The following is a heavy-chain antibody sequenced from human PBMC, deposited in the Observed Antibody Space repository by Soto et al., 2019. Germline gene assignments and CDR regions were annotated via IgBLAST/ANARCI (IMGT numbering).Heavy chain of an antibody. CDR2: IYYSGST. Sequence: SETLSLTCTVSGGSISSYYWSWIRQPPGKGLEWIGYIYYSGSTNYNPSLKSRVTISVDTSKNQFSLKLSSVTAADTAVYYCARLRETENWFDPWGQGTLVTVSS. CDR1: GGSISSYY. CDR3: ARLRETENWFDP. D-gene: IGHD1-1*01. V-gene: IGHV4-59*08. J-gene: IGHJ5*02.